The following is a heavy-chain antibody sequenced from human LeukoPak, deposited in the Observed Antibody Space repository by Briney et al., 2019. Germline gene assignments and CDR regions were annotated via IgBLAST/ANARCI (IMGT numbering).Heavy chain of an antibody. V-gene: IGHV5-51*01. D-gene: IGHD2-2*01. CDR1: GYSFTSYW. Sequence: GESLLISCKGSGYSFTSYWIGWVRQMPGKGLEWMGIICPGDSDTRYSPSIQGQVTISADKSISTAYLQWSSLKASDTAMYYCARQGGGTYCSTTSCPFDYWGPGTLVTVSS. J-gene: IGHJ4*02. CDR3: ARQGGGTYCSTTSCPFDY. CDR2: ICPGDSDT.